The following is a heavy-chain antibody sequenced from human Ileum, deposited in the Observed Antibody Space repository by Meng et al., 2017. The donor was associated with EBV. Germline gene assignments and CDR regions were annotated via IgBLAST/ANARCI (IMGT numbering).Heavy chain of an antibody. Sequence: VQVVESGGCLVQPGGSLRLSCVASGFTFSSYWMHWVRQAPGKGLVWVSRISHDGTNTRYADSVEDRFTISRDNAKNTLYLQMNSLRADDTAVYYCARGTGSPHWFDPWGQGTLVTVSS. CDR3: ARGTGSPHWFDP. D-gene: IGHD3/OR15-3a*01. V-gene: IGHV3-74*01. CDR1: GFTFSSYW. J-gene: IGHJ5*02. CDR2: ISHDGTNT.